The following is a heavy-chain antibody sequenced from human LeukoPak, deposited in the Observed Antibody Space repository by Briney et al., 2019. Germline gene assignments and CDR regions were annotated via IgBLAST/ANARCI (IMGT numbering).Heavy chain of an antibody. CDR3: ARDVGGYRYGYRPTELYWYFDL. D-gene: IGHD5-18*01. Sequence: SETLSLTCTVSGYSISSGYYWGWIRQPPGKGLEWIGRIYTSGSTNYNPSLKSRVTISIDTSKNQFSLKLSSVTAADTAVYYCARDVGGYRYGYRPTELYWYFDLWGRGTLVTVSS. CDR2: IYTSGST. V-gene: IGHV4-38-2*02. J-gene: IGHJ2*01. CDR1: GYSISSGYY.